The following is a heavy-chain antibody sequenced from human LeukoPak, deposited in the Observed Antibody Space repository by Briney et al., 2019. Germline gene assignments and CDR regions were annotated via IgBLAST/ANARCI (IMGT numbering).Heavy chain of an antibody. J-gene: IGHJ4*02. D-gene: IGHD3-16*02. CDR1: GFTFSSYG. CDR2: IWYDGSNK. V-gene: IGHV3-33*08. CDR3: AREGYDYVWGSYRPNPFDY. Sequence: GGSLRLSCAASGFTFSSYGMHWVRQAPGKGLEWVAVIWYDGSNKYYADSVKGRFTISRDNSKNTLYLQMNSLRAEDTAVYYCAREGYDYVWGSYRPNPFDYWGQGTLVTVSS.